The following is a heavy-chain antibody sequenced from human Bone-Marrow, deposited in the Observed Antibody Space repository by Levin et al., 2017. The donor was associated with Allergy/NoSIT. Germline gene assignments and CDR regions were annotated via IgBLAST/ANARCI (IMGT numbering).Heavy chain of an antibody. D-gene: IGHD6-13*01. J-gene: IGHJ4*02. CDR1: GGSISSGGYY. CDR3: ARERHLSSSWPGEFDY. CDR2: IYYSGST. Sequence: SETLSLTCTVSGGSISSGGYYWSWIRQHPGKGLEWIGYIYYSGSTYYNPSLKSRVTISVDTSKNQFSLKLSSVTAADTAVYYCARERHLSSSWPGEFDYWGQGTLVTVSS. V-gene: IGHV4-31*03.